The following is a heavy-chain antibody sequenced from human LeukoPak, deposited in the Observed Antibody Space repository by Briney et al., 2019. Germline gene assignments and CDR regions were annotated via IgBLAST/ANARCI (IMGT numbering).Heavy chain of an antibody. Sequence: ASVKVSCKASGYTFTSYYMHWVRQAPGQGLEWMGIINPSGGSTSYAQKFQGRVTMTRDTSTSTVYMELSSLRSEDTAVYYCARDDRLTDIVVVPAPTSLDYWGQGTLVTASS. D-gene: IGHD2-2*01. CDR3: ARDDRLTDIVVVPAPTSLDY. CDR1: GYTFTSYY. V-gene: IGHV1-46*03. CDR2: INPSGGST. J-gene: IGHJ4*02.